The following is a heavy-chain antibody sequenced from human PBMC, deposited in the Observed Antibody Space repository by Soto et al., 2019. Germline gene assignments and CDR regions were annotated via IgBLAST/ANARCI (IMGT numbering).Heavy chain of an antibody. CDR1: GYTFNSYG. J-gene: IGHJ4*02. Sequence: QVQLVQSGAEVKKPGASVKVSCKASGYTFNSYGIRWVRQAAGEGREWMGWISAYNGNTNYAQKLQGRVTMTTDTSTSTAYRELRSLIYDDTAVYYCARDDSYDVDYWGQGTLVTVSS. CDR3: ARDDSYDVDY. D-gene: IGHD2-21*01. CDR2: ISAYNGNT. V-gene: IGHV1-18*01.